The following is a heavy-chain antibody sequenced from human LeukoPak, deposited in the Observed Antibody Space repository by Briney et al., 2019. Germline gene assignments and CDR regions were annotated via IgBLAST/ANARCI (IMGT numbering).Heavy chain of an antibody. Sequence: SETLSLTCAVYGGSFSGYYWSWIRQPPGKGLEWIGSIYYSGSTYYNPSLKSRVTISVDTSKNQFSLKLSSVTAADTAVYYCARDSGSYSNWFDPWGQGTLVTVSS. CDR1: GGSFSGYY. CDR3: ARDSGSYSNWFDP. D-gene: IGHD1-26*01. J-gene: IGHJ5*02. V-gene: IGHV4-34*01. CDR2: IYYSGST.